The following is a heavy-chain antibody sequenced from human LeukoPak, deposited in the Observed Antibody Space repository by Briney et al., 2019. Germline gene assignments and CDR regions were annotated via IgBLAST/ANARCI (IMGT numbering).Heavy chain of an antibody. CDR3: ANGGLRWPLINDAFDI. CDR2: ISYDGSNK. D-gene: IGHD4-23*01. CDR1: GFTFSSYG. Sequence: GGSLRLSCAASGFTFSSYGMHWVRQAPGKGLEWVAVISYDGSNKYYADSVKGRFTISRDNSKNTLYLQMNSLRAEDTAVYYCANGGLRWPLINDAFDIWGQGTMVTVSS. V-gene: IGHV3-30*18. J-gene: IGHJ3*02.